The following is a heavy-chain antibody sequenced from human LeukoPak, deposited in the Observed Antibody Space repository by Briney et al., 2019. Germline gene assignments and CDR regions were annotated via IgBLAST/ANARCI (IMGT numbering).Heavy chain of an antibody. CDR2: INHSGST. V-gene: IGHV4-34*01. D-gene: IGHD3-10*01. Sequence: SETLSLTCAVYGGSFSGYYWSWIRQPPGKGLEWIGEINHSGSTNYNPSLKSRVTISVDTSKNQFSLKLSSVTAADTAVYYRARGKLSRYGSGSYIWFDPWGQGTLVTVSS. CDR3: ARGKLSRYGSGSYIWFDP. CDR1: GGSFSGYY. J-gene: IGHJ5*02.